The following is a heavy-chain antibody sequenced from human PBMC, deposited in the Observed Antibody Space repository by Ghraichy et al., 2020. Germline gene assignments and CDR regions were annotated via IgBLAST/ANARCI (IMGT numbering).Heavy chain of an antibody. CDR1: GGSISSGGYS. CDR3: ARYIVVVPAAIGVGWFDP. CDR2: IYHSGST. J-gene: IGHJ5*02. D-gene: IGHD2-2*02. Sequence: SQTLSLTCAVSGGSISSGGYSWSWIRQPPGKGLEWIGDIYHSGSTYYNPSLKSRVTISVDRSKNQFSLKLSSVTVADTAVYYCARYIVVVPAAIGVGWFDPWGERTLYTVSA. V-gene: IGHV4-30-2*01.